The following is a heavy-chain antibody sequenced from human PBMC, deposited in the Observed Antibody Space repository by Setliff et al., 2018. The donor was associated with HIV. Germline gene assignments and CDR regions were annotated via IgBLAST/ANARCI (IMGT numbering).Heavy chain of an antibody. V-gene: IGHV4-61*10. CDR3: ARAPGSMIVVAHFDY. CDR1: GDSITTGVYY. D-gene: IGHD3-22*01. Sequence: PSETLSLTCTVSGDSITTGVYYWSWIRQPAGQGLEWIGYIYYSGSTNYNPSLKSRVTISVDTSKNQFSLKLSSVTAADTAVYYCARAPGSMIVVAHFDYWGQGTLVTVSS. J-gene: IGHJ4*02. CDR2: IYYSGST.